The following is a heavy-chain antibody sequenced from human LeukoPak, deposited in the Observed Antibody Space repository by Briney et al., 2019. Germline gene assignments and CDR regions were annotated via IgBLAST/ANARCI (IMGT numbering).Heavy chain of an antibody. CDR1: GDSISSVSYY. CDR3: DRSLGFRNTYEGSGYYLSEYFQH. CDR2: IYYSGST. D-gene: IGHD3-22*01. V-gene: IGHV4-39*01. J-gene: IGHJ1*01. Sequence: SETLSLTCTVSGDSISSVSYYWGGMRQPPGKGLEWIGSIYYSGSTYYNPSLKSRVTISVDTSKNQFSLKLSSVTAADTAVYYRDRSLGFRNTYEGSGYYLSEYFQHWGQGTLVTVSS.